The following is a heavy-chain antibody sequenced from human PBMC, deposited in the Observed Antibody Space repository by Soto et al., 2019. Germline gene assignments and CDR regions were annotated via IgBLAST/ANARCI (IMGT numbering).Heavy chain of an antibody. V-gene: IGHV3-30*03. J-gene: IGHJ4*02. Sequence: RLSCAASGFTFSSYGMHWVRQAPGKGLEWVAVISYDGSNKYYADSVKGRFTISRDNSKNTLYLQMNSLRAEDTAVYYCARDRYYDSSGYYFSGYWGQGTLVTVSS. CDR1: GFTFSSYG. CDR3: ARDRYYDSSGYYFSGY. D-gene: IGHD3-22*01. CDR2: ISYDGSNK.